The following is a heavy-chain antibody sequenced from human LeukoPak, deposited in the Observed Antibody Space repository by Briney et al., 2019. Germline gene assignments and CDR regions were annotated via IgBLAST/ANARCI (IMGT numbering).Heavy chain of an antibody. J-gene: IGHJ3*02. Sequence: SETLSLTCSVSGDSISSYYWTWIRQPPGKGLEWIGYFYYSGKDNYNPSLKSRVTISADSSKNQFSLRLSSVTVADTAVYYCAGARNYDTSGYYYFYAFDIWGQGAMVTVSP. V-gene: IGHV4-59*01. CDR3: AGARNYDTSGYYYFYAFDI. CDR2: FYYSGKD. CDR1: GDSISSYY. D-gene: IGHD3-22*01.